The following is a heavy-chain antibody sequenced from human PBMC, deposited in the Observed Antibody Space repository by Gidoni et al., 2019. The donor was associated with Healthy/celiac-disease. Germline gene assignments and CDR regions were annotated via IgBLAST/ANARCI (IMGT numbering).Heavy chain of an antibody. Sequence: QVQLVESGGGVVQPGRSMRLSCAASGFTFSSYGMHWVRQAPGKGLEWVAVISYDGSNKYYADSVKGRFTISRDNSKNTLYLQMNSLRAEDTAVYYCAKDPHVDPIYGMDVWGQGTTVTVSS. V-gene: IGHV3-30*18. J-gene: IGHJ6*02. CDR2: ISYDGSNK. CDR3: AKDPHVDPIYGMDV. D-gene: IGHD3-9*01. CDR1: GFTFSSYG.